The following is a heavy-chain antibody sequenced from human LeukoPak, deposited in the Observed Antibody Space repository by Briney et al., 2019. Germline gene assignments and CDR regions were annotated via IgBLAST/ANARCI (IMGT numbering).Heavy chain of an antibody. CDR1: GFTFSSYG. Sequence: GGPLRLSCAASGFTFSSYGMHWVRQAPGKGLEWVAVISYDGSNKYYADSVKGRFTISRDNSKNTLYLQMNSLRAEDTAVYYCAKANTIFGVVTPIDYWGQGTLVTVSS. CDR3: AKANTIFGVVTPIDY. D-gene: IGHD3-3*01. V-gene: IGHV3-30*18. CDR2: ISYDGSNK. J-gene: IGHJ4*02.